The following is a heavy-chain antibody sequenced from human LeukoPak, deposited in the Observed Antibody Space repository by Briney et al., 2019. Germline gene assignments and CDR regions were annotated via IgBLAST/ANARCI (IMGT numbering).Heavy chain of an antibody. Sequence: QLQLPESGPGLGKASGTLSLTCTCSGGSTSSRGYYCGWIRPPPGKGLGWIGGIYYSGSTYYNPSLKSRVTISVDTSKNQFSLKLSSVTAADTAVYYCARQWGSSWTVGGSWFDPWGQGTLVTVSS. J-gene: IGHJ5*02. CDR1: GGSTSSRGYY. CDR2: IYYSGST. V-gene: IGHV4-39*01. D-gene: IGHD6-13*01. CDR3: ARQWGSSWTVGGSWFDP.